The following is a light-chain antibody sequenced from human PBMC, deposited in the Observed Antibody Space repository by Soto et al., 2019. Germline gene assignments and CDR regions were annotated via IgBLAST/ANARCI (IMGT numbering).Light chain of an antibody. CDR3: QQTHTFPLT. CDR2: ATS. J-gene: IGKJ3*01. CDR1: QSITHW. Sequence: IHMTQSPSTLPASIGDRVTITCRASQSITHWLAWYQQKPGKAPTLLIYATSNLQGGVPSRFSGSGSGTDFTLTISSLQPEDFATYYCQQTHTFPLTFGPGTKVDIK. V-gene: IGKV1-12*01.